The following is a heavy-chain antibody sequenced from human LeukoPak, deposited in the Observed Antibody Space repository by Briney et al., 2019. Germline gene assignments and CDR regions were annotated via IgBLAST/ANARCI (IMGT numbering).Heavy chain of an antibody. CDR2: IYTSGST. J-gene: IGHJ6*03. D-gene: IGHD3-10*01. CDR1: GFTFSSHR. Sequence: GSLRLSCAASGFTFSSHRMSWVRQAPGKGLEWIGRIYTSGSTNYNPSLKSRVTISVDTSKNQFSLKLSSVTAADTAVYYCAREYYGIDYPLPYYYYMDVWGKGTTVTISS. V-gene: IGHV4-4*08. CDR3: AREYYGIDYPLPYYYYMDV.